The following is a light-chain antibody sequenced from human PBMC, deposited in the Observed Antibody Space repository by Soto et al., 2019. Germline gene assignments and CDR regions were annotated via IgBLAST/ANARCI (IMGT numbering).Light chain of an antibody. Sequence: DIQMTQSPSSLSASVGDRVTITCRASQDISKYLAWYQQKPGKVPKLLIYAASTLQSGVPSRFSGSGSGTDFPLTISSLQPEDVATYYCQKYNSAPPYTFGQGTKLEI. CDR1: QDISKY. CDR2: AAS. CDR3: QKYNSAPPYT. V-gene: IGKV1-27*01. J-gene: IGKJ2*01.